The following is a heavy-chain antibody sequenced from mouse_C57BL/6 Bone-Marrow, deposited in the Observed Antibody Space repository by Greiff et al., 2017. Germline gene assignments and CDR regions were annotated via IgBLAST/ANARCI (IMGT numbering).Heavy chain of an antibody. CDR2: ISSGGSYT. CDR3: ARGYSKDY. D-gene: IGHD2-5*01. V-gene: IGHV5-6*01. Sequence: EVKVVESGGDLVKPGGSRKSSCPPPGFPFRSYGMSWVRKPPDKRLEWVATISSGGSYTYYPDSVKGRFTISRDNAKNTLYLQMSSLKSEDTAMYYCARGYSKDYWGQGTTLTVSS. CDR1: GFPFRSYG. J-gene: IGHJ2*01.